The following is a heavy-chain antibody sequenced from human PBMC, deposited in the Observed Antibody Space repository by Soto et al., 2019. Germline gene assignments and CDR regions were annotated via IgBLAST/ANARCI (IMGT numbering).Heavy chain of an antibody. CDR1: GFTFSIYA. CDR3: AKVRPPIGAHKAFAPDY. V-gene: IGHV3-23*01. D-gene: IGHD1-26*01. CDR2: ISGSGGST. J-gene: IGHJ4*02. Sequence: GSLRLSCAASGFTFSIYAMSWVRQAPGKGLKWVSAISGSGGSTDYADSVKGRFTISRDNSKNTLYVQMNSLRAEDTAVYYCAKVRPPIGAHKAFAPDYWGQGTLVTVSS.